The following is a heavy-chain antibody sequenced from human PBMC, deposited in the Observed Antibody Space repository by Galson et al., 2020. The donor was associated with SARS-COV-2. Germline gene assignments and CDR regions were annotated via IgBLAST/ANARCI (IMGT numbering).Heavy chain of an antibody. J-gene: IGHJ5*02. CDR2: INPNSGGT. V-gene: IGHV1-2*04. CDR1: GYTFTGYY. CDR3: ARLAELENWFDP. D-gene: IGHD1-26*01. Sequence: ASVKVSCKASGYTFTGYYMHWVRQAPGQGLEWLGWINPNSGGTNYAQKFQGWVTMTRDTSISTAYMELSRLRSDDTAMYYCARLAELENWFDPWGQGTLVTVSS.